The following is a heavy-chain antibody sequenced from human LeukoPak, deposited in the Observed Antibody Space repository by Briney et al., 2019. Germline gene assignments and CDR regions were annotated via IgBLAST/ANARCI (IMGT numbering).Heavy chain of an antibody. CDR3: AKKRVQLECFDY. V-gene: IGHV3-23*01. J-gene: IGHJ4*02. Sequence: PGGSLRLSCAASGFTFSSYAMSWVRQAPGKGLEWVSVISGSGGSTYYADSVKGRLTISRDNSKNTLYLQMNSLRAEDTAVYYCAKKRVQLECFDYWGQGTLVTVSS. D-gene: IGHD1-1*01. CDR1: GFTFSSYA. CDR2: ISGSGGST.